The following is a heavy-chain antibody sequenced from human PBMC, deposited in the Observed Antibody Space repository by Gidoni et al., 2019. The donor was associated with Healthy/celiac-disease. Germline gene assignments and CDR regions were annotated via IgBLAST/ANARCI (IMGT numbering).Heavy chain of an antibody. CDR2: ISGSGGST. J-gene: IGHJ5*02. D-gene: IGHD6-19*01. V-gene: IGHV3-23*01. CDR1: GFTFSSYA. CDR3: ASSSGWYVEWFDP. Sequence: EVQLLESGGGLVQPGGSLRLPCAASGFTFSSYAMSWVRQAPGKGLEWVSAISGSGGSTYYADSVKGRFTISRDNSKNTLYLQMNSLRAEDTAVYYCASSSGWYVEWFDPWGQGTLVTVSS.